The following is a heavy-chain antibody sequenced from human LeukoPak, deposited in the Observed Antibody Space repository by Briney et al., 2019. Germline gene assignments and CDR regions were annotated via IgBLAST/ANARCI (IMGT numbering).Heavy chain of an antibody. D-gene: IGHD1-14*01. CDR2: IKKDGSEE. Sequence: GGSLRLSCAASGFTLNSYLMSWVRQAPGRGLKWVANIKKDGSEENYLDSVKGRFTVSRDNAKNSLYLQMNSLRGEDTAVYYCARSNPNRNALDLWGQGTMVTISS. J-gene: IGHJ3*01. CDR1: GFTLNSYL. V-gene: IGHV3-7*01. CDR3: ARSNPNRNALDL.